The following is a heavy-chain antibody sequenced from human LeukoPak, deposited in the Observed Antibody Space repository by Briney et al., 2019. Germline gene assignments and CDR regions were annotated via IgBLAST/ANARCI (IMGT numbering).Heavy chain of an antibody. CDR1: GFTFSSYA. Sequence: GGSLRLSCAASGFTFSSYAMSWVRQAPGKGLEWVSAISGSGGSTYYADSVKGRFTISRDNSKKTLYLQMNSLRAEDTAVYYCAKRVYYYDSSGGAFDIWGQGTMVTVSS. D-gene: IGHD3-22*01. J-gene: IGHJ3*02. V-gene: IGHV3-23*01. CDR3: AKRVYYYDSSGGAFDI. CDR2: ISGSGGST.